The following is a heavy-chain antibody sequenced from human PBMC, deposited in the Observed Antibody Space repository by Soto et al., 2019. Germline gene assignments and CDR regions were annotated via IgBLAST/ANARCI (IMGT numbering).Heavy chain of an antibody. CDR2: ISWDSGTI. D-gene: IGHD1-1*01. J-gene: IGHJ4*02. Sequence: GGSLRLSCAASGFTFDNCGMHWVRQAPGKGLEWVSGISWDSGTIGYADSVKGRFTISRDDAKNSLYLQMNSLRREDTALYYCVQGRYPTMATPLDDWGQGTLVTVSS. V-gene: IGHV3-9*01. CDR3: VQGRYPTMATPLDD. CDR1: GFTFDNCG.